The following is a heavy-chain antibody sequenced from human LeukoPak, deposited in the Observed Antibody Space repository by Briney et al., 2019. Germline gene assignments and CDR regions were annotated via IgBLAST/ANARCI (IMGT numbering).Heavy chain of an antibody. D-gene: IGHD1-14*01. CDR3: AREAATEPHYYYYMDV. CDR1: GGSFSNYY. Sequence: SETLSLTCAVYGGSFSNYYWSWIRQSPGKGLELNGEINHSGSTYYNPSLKSRVTMSVDTSKNQFSLNLSSVTAADTAVYYCAREAATEPHYYYYMDVWGKGTTVTVSS. J-gene: IGHJ6*03. CDR2: INHSGST. V-gene: IGHV4-34*01.